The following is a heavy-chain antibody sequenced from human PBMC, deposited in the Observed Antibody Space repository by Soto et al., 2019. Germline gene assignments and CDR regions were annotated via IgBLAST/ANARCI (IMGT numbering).Heavy chain of an antibody. J-gene: IGHJ6*02. CDR1: GFTFRSYE. D-gene: IGHD6-25*01. CDR2: ISSSGSVI. V-gene: IGHV3-48*03. Sequence: GGSLRLSGVASGFTFRSYEMNWVRQAPGKGLEWVEHISSSGSVIKYGDSVKGRFTISRDNAKNSLHRQMNSLRAEDTALYYCTRSGNNFYYYGMDVWGQGTTVTV. CDR3: TRSGNNFYYYGMDV.